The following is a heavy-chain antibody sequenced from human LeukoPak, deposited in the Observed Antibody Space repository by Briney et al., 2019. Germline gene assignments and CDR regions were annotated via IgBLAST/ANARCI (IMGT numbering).Heavy chain of an antibody. V-gene: IGHV3-23*01. J-gene: IGHJ4*02. D-gene: IGHD1-26*01. CDR1: GFTFSSYA. Sequence: GGSLTLSCAASGFTFSSYAMSWVRQAPGKGLECVSAISGSGGSTYYADSVKGRFTISRDNSKNTLYLQMNSLRAEDTAVYYCAKDKGRGSYFDYWGQGTLVTVSS. CDR3: AKDKGRGSYFDY. CDR2: ISGSGGST.